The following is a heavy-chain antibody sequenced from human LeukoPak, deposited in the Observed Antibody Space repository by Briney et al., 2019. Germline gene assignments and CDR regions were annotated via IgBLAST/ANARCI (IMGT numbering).Heavy chain of an antibody. CDR2: INTDGSST. CDR3: ARSSMRSGYFQH. J-gene: IGHJ1*01. V-gene: IGHV3-74*01. CDR1: GFTFNNYA. D-gene: IGHD3-10*01. Sequence: GGSLRLSCAASGFTFNNYAMSWVRQAPGKGLEWVSGINTDGSSTSYADSVKGRFTISRDNAKNTLYLQMNSLRAEDTAVYYCARSSMRSGYFQHWGQGTLVTVSS.